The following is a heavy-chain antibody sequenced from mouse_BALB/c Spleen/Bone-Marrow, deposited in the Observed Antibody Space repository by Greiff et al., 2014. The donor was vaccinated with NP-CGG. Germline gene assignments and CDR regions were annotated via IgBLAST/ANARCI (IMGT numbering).Heavy chain of an antibody. D-gene: IGHD4-1*01. J-gene: IGHJ2*01. V-gene: IGHV1-80*01. CDR1: GYAFSSYW. Sequence: VKLMESGAELVRPGSSVKISCKASGYAFSSYWMNWVKQRPGQGLEWIRRIYPGDGDTNYNGKFKGKATLTADKSSSTAYMQLSSLTSEDSAVYFCARVRNWADYWGQGTTLTVSS. CDR3: ARVRNWADY. CDR2: IYPGDGDT.